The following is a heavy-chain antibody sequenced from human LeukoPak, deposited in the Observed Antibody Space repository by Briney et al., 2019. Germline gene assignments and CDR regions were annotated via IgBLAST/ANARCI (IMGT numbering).Heavy chain of an antibody. CDR2: ISAYNGNT. J-gene: IGHJ6*02. Sequence: ASVKVSCKASGYTFTSYGISWVRQAPGQGREWMGGISAYNGNTNYAQKLQGRLTMTTDTSTSTAYMELRSLRSDDPAVYYCARDRISGEPHYYYYYGMDVWGQGTTVTVSS. D-gene: IGHD4-17*01. CDR1: GYTFTSYG. V-gene: IGHV1-18*01. CDR3: ARDRISGEPHYYYYYGMDV.